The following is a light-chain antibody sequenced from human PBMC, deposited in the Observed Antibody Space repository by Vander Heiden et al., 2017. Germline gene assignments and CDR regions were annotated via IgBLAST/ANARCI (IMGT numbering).Light chain of an antibody. CDR1: NIGSKS. CDR3: QVWDSSSDRHVV. Sequence: SYVLTQPPSASVAPGQTARITCGGNNIGSKSVHWYQQKPGQAPVLVGYDDSDRPSGIPERFSGSNSGNTATLTISRVEAGDEADYYCQVWDSSSDRHVVFGGGTKLTVL. CDR2: DDS. J-gene: IGLJ2*01. V-gene: IGLV3-21*02.